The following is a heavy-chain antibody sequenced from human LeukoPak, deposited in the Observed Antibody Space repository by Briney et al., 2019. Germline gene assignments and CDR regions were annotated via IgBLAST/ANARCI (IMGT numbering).Heavy chain of an antibody. CDR2: IIPIFGTA. CDR3: ASVVSEEIGEYFQH. V-gene: IGHV1-69*05. D-gene: IGHD3-22*01. Sequence: SVKVSCKASGGTFSSYAISWVRQAPGQGLEWMGGIIPIFGTANYAQKFQGRVTITTDESTSTADMELSSLRSEDTAVYYCASVVSEEIGEYFQHWGQGTLVTVSS. J-gene: IGHJ1*01. CDR1: GGTFSSYA.